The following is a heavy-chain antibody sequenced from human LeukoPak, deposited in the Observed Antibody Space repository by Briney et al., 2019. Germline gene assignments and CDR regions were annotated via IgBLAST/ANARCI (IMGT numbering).Heavy chain of an antibody. D-gene: IGHD3-10*01. J-gene: IGHJ6*03. CDR1: GGSINSHY. CDR2: IFYSGST. CDR3: ARGYGSGAYYNRYYHYYMDV. V-gene: IGHV4-59*11. Sequence: SETLSLTCTVSGGSINSHYWNWIRQPPGKGLEWIGYIFYSGSTNYDPSLKSRVTISVDTSKNQFSLQLSSVTAADTAVYYCARGYGSGAYYNRYYHYYMDVWGKGTTVTVSS.